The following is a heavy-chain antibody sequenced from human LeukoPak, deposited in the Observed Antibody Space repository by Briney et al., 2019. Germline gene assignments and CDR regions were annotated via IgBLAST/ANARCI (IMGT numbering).Heavy chain of an antibody. J-gene: IGHJ5*02. CDR1: GGSISSYY. CDR2: IYPSGST. Sequence: SETLSLTCTVSGGSISSYYWSWIRQSAGKGLELIGRIYPSGSTNYNPSLKSRVTMSVDTSKNQFSLKLSSVTAADTAVYYCARAPTGTGGWNWFDPWGQGTLVTVSS. D-gene: IGHD1-1*01. V-gene: IGHV4-4*07. CDR3: ARAPTGTGGWNWFDP.